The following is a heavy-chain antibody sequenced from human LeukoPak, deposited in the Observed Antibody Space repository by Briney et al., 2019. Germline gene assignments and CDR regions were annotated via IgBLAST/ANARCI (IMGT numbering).Heavy chain of an antibody. CDR1: GFTLSSYS. D-gene: IGHD6-6*01. J-gene: IGHJ2*01. CDR2: ISSGSSTI. CDR3: AKDISYAFDL. Sequence: GGSLRLSCAASGFTLSSYSMNWVRQAPGKGLEWVSYISSGSSTIYYADSVKGRFTISRDNAKNSLYLQMNSLRAEDTAVYYCAKDISYAFDLWGRGTLVTVSS. V-gene: IGHV3-48*01.